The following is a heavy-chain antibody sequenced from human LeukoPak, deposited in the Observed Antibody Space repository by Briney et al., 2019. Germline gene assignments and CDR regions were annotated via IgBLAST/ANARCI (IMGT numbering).Heavy chain of an antibody. V-gene: IGHV1-69*04. CDR1: GGTFSSYA. CDR3: ARAPAMGNNWFGP. D-gene: IGHD5-18*01. CDR2: IIPILGIA. Sequence: SVKVSCKASGGTFSSYAISWVRQAPGQGLEWMGRIIPILGIANYAQKFQGRVTITADKSTSTAYMELSSLRSEDTAVYYCARAPAMGNNWFGPWGQGTLVTVSS. J-gene: IGHJ5*02.